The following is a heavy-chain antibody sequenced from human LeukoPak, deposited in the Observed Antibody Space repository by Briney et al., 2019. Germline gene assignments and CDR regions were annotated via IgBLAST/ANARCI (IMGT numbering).Heavy chain of an antibody. J-gene: IGHJ4*02. V-gene: IGHV3-21*01. CDR1: GFTFSSYS. CDR3: ARDYEVATRTHFDY. D-gene: IGHD5-12*01. CDR2: ISSSSSYI. Sequence: GRSMRLSCAASGFTFSSYSMNWVRQAPGKGLEWVSSISSSSSYIYYADSVKGRFTISRDNAKNSLYLQMNSLRAEDTAVYYCARDYEVATRTHFDYWGRGTLVTVSS.